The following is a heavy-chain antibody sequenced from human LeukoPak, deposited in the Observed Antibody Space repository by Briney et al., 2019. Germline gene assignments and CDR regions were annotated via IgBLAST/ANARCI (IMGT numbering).Heavy chain of an antibody. V-gene: IGHV4-34*01. CDR1: GGSFSGYY. CDR3: ARKEDGILTGYYRWVGGSRSGWFDP. J-gene: IGHJ5*02. CDR2: INHSGST. Sequence: SETLSLTCAVYGGSFSGYYWSWIRQPPGKGLEWIGEINHSGSTNYNPSLKSRVTISVDTSKNQFSLKLSSVTVADTAVYYCARKEDGILTGYYRWVGGSRSGWFDPWGQGTLVTVSS. D-gene: IGHD3-9*01.